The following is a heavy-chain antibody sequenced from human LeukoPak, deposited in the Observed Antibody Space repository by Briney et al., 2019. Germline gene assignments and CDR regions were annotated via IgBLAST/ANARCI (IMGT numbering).Heavy chain of an antibody. V-gene: IGHV1-69*13. CDR1: GGTFSSYA. J-gene: IGHJ6*03. CDR2: IIPIFGTA. D-gene: IGHD2-21*01. Sequence: ASVKVSCKASGGTFSSYAISWVRQAPGQGLEWMGGIIPIFGTANYAQKFQGRVTITADESTSTAYMELSSLRSEDTAVYYCTRVAIAAGYYYMDVWGKGTTVTVSS. CDR3: TRVAIAAGYYYMDV.